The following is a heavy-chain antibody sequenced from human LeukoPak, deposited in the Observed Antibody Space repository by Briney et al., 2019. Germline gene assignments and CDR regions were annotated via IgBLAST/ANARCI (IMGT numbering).Heavy chain of an antibody. CDR2: IRHSGST. CDR3: ATDLGEGGN. J-gene: IGHJ4*02. Sequence: SDTLSLTCAVSVGSISSNSWWNWVRQPPGKGLEGIGDIRHSGSTNYNPSLKSRVTISVDKSKNQFSLRLNSVTAADTAVYYCATDLGEGGNWGQGTLVTVSS. CDR1: VGSISSNSW. V-gene: IGHV4-4*02. D-gene: IGHD3-10*01.